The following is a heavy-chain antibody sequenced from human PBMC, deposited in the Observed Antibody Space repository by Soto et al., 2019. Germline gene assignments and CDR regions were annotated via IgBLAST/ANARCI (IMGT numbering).Heavy chain of an antibody. D-gene: IGHD1-1*01. CDR1: GGSVSSGSYY. V-gene: IGHV4-61*01. J-gene: IGHJ4*02. CDR2: IYYSGST. CDR3: ATIPTIHGTFFDY. Sequence: PSETLSLTCTVSGGSVSSGSYYWSWIRQPPGKGLEWIGYIYYSGSTNSNPSLKRRVTISVDTSKNQFSLQLSSVTAADTAVYYCATIPTIHGTFFDYWGQGTFVTVSS.